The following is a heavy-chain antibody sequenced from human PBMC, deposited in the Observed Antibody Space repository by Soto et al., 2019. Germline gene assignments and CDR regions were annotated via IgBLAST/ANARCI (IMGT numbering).Heavy chain of an antibody. CDR2: IIPIFGTA. V-gene: IGHV1-69*12. CDR1: GGTFSSYA. CDR3: ASVVAAAGTLSGWFDP. Sequence: QVQLVQSGAEVKKPGSSVKVSCKASGGTFSSYAISWVRQAPGQGLEWMGGIIPIFGTANYAQKFQGRVTITADESASTAYMELSSLRSEDTAVYYCASVVAAAGTLSGWFDPWGQGTLVTVSS. D-gene: IGHD6-13*01. J-gene: IGHJ5*02.